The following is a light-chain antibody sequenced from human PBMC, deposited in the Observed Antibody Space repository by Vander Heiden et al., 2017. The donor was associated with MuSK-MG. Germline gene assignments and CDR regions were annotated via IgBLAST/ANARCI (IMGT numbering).Light chain of an antibody. CDR3: QQYNSYSPES. V-gene: IGKV1-5*01. CDR1: QSVSRS. Sequence: DIQMTPSPSTLSTSVGDRVTITCRARQSVSRSLAWYSQQPAKAPKILIYDASTLQSGVPSSFSGGGCGTEFSLTISSLQHDDFAAYYCQQYNSYSPESFGQGTKVEIK. CDR2: DAS. J-gene: IGKJ2*03.